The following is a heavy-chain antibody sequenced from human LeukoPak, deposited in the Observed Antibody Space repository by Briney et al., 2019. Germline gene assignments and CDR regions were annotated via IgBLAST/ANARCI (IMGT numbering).Heavy chain of an antibody. CDR1: GFTFSSYG. D-gene: IGHD1-14*01. V-gene: IGHV3-30*03. Sequence: PGGSLRLSCAASGFTFSSYGMHWVRQAPGKGLEWVAVLSFDESNKYYADSVKGRFTISRDNSKNTLYLQMNSLRADDTAVYYCARETPGSRVFDSWGQGTLVTVSS. CDR3: ARETPGSRVFDS. J-gene: IGHJ4*02. CDR2: LSFDESNK.